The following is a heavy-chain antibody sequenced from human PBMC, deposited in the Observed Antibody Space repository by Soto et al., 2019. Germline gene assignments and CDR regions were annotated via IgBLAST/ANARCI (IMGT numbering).Heavy chain of an antibody. V-gene: IGHV3-23*01. D-gene: IGHD3-22*01. CDR2: IGSSGGSR. CDR1: GFTFSSYA. Sequence: EVQLLESGGGLGQPGGSLRLSCAASGFTFSSYAMTWVRQAPGKGLEWVSAIGSSGGSRYYADSVKGRFTMSRDNSKNTMYLQMNSLRAEDTAVYYCAKGSYYDRSGYMDVWGQGTTVPVSS. J-gene: IGHJ6*03. CDR3: AKGSYYDRSGYMDV.